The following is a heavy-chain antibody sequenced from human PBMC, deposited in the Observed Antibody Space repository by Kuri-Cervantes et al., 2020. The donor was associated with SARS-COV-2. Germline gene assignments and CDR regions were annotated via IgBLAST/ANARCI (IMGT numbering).Heavy chain of an antibody. V-gene: IGHV1-2*06. CDR2: IHPNDGAT. D-gene: IGHD3-22*01. Sequence: ASVKVSCKASGYTFTAYYVHWVRQAPGQGLEWMGRIHPNDGATNSAQKFQGRVTMTRDTSISTAYMELRRLRSDDTAVYYCARSYFYDSSGYVMDYWGQGTLVTVSS. CDR1: GYTFTAYY. J-gene: IGHJ4*02. CDR3: ARSYFYDSSGYVMDY.